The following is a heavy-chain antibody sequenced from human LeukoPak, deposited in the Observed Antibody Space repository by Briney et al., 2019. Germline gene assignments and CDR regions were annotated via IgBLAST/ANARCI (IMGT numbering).Heavy chain of an antibody. CDR2: IYTRGST. Sequence: KPSETLSFTCSVYAGSISSIYWSWIRQRAGKGLEWIGRIYTRGSTNYNPSLKSRVTMSVDTSKNQFSLKLSSVTAADTAVYYCARGVGPVLYYFDYWGQGTLVTVSS. D-gene: IGHD3/OR15-3a*01. CDR3: ARGVGPVLYYFDY. V-gene: IGHV4-4*07. J-gene: IGHJ4*02. CDR1: AGSISSIY.